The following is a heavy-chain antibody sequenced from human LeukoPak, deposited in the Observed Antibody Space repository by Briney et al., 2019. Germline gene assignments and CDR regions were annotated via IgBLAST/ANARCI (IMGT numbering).Heavy chain of an antibody. CDR1: GFTFSTYG. D-gene: IGHD3-10*01. Sequence: PGRSLRLSCAASGFTFSTYGMHWVRQAPGKGLEWVAVIWYDGSNKYYADSVRGRFTISRDNFKNTLYLQMNSLRAEDTALYYCAIWREGVQGTYLDYWGQGTLVTVSS. V-gene: IGHV3-33*01. CDR2: IWYDGSNK. CDR3: AIWREGVQGTYLDY. J-gene: IGHJ4*02.